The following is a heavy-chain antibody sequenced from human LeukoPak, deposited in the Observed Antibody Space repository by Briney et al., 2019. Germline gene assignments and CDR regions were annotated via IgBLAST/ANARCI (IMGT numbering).Heavy chain of an antibody. CDR1: GFTFSSYA. CDR3: AEFGEFGY. V-gene: IGHV3-30*04. D-gene: IGHD3-10*01. CDR2: ISYDGSNK. Sequence: GGSVRLSCAASGFTFSSYAMHWVRQAPGKGLEWVAVISYDGSNKYYADSVKGRFTISRDNSKNTLYLQMNSLRAEDTAVYYCAEFGEFGYWGQGTLVTVSS. J-gene: IGHJ4*02.